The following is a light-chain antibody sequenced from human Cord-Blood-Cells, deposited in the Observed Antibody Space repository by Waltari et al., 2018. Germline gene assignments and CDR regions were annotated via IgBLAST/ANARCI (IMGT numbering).Light chain of an antibody. J-gene: IGKJ1*01. CDR2: GAS. Sequence: EIVMTQSPATLSGSPGERATLSCRASQRVSSNLAWYQQKPGQAPRLLIYGASTRATGIPARFSGSGSGTEFTLTISSLQSEDFAVYYCQQYNNWPPWTFGQGTKVEIK. CDR1: QRVSSN. CDR3: QQYNNWPPWT. V-gene: IGKV3-15*01.